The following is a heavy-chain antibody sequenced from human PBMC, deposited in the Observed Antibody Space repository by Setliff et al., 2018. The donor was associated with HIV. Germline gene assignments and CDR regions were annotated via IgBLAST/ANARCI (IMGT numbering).Heavy chain of an antibody. V-gene: IGHV4-59*01. D-gene: IGHD6-13*01. J-gene: IGHJ4*02. Sequence: TLSLPCTVSSGSIDRFFWSWIRQPPGKGLEWIGNVYFSGDATYNPSLKSRATISISTSRNQFSLKLKSVTAADTAIYYCARDIAAAYFDYWGPGTLVTVSS. CDR3: ARDIAAAYFDY. CDR1: SGSIDRFF. CDR2: VYFSGDA.